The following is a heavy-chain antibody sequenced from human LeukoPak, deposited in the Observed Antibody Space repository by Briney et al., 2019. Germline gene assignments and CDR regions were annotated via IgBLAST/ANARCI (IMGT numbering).Heavy chain of an antibody. J-gene: IGHJ4*02. V-gene: IGHV3-23*01. D-gene: IGHD2-21*02. CDR1: GFTFNNYA. Sequence: PGGSLRLSCAASGFTFNNYAMNWVRQAPGKGLEWVSSISGGGETTYYADSAKGRFTISRDNSQNTLYLQMNSLRVEDTAVYYCVRGSSDWAGTDYWGQGTLVTVSS. CDR3: VRGSSDWAGTDY. CDR2: ISGGGETT.